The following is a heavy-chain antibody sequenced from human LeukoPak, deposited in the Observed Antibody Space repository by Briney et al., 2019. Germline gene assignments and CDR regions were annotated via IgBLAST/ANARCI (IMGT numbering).Heavy chain of an antibody. J-gene: IGHJ4*02. D-gene: IGHD3-9*01. CDR1: GFTFSNYA. Sequence: GGSLRLSCAASGFTFSNYAMSWVRQAPGKGLEWVSAITASGGNTYYADSGKGRFTIYRDNSKNSVFLQMNSLRAEDTAVYYCAKWGDYDVLTGYYVSDYWGQGTLVTVSS. V-gene: IGHV3-23*01. CDR3: AKWGDYDVLTGYYVSDY. CDR2: ITASGGNT.